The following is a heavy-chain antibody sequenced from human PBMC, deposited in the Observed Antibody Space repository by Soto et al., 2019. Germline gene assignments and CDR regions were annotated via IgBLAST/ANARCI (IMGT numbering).Heavy chain of an antibody. CDR2: IRTKTNNYAT. Sequence: GGSLRLSCAACGFTFSGSGIHWVRQASGKGLEWVGRIRTKTNNYATAYAASVKGRFTISRDDSKNMAYLQMNSLKTEDTAVYYCTAMAGIDYWGQGTLVTVSS. D-gene: IGHD6-19*01. V-gene: IGHV3-73*01. CDR1: GFTFSGSG. CDR3: TAMAGIDY. J-gene: IGHJ4*02.